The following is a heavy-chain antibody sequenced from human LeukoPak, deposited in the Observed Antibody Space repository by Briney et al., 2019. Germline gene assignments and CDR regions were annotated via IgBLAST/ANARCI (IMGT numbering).Heavy chain of an antibody. D-gene: IGHD3-22*01. V-gene: IGHV4-38-2*02. CDR3: ARSSQDSSGYYYSYYYYYMDV. CDR2: IYHSGST. Sequence: PSETLSLTCTVSGYSISSGYYWGWIRQPPGKGLEWIGSIYHSGSTYYNPSLKSRVTMSVDTSKNQFSLKLSSVTAADTAVYYCARSSQDSSGYYYSYYYYYMDVWGKGTTVTISS. CDR1: GYSISSGYY. J-gene: IGHJ6*03.